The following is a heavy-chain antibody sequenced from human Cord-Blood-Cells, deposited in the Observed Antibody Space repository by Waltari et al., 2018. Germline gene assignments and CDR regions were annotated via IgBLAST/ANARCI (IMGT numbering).Heavy chain of an antibody. V-gene: IGHV7-4-1*02. J-gene: IGHJ3*02. Sequence: QVQLVQSGSELKKPGASVKVSCKASGYTFTSYAMNWVRQAPGQGLEWMGWINPNTGNPTYAQCFTGRFVFSLDTSVSTAYLQISSLKADDTAGYYCATIGTPDAFYIWGQGTMVTVSS. CDR2: INPNTGNP. CDR1: GYTFTSYA. D-gene: IGHD1-26*01. CDR3: ATIGTPDAFYI.